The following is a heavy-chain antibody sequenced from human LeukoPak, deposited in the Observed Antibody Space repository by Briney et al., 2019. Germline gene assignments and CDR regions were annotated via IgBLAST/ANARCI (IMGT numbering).Heavy chain of an antibody. CDR1: GFTFSSYW. V-gene: IGHV3-7*03. D-gene: IGHD3-3*01. CDR2: IKQDGSEK. Sequence: GGSLRLSCAVSGFTFSSYWMSWVRQAPGKGLEWVTNIKQDGSEKYYVDSVKGRFTISRDNAKISLYLQMNSLRAEDTAVYYCARDVGHLEWWDWGQGTLVTVSS. J-gene: IGHJ4*02. CDR3: ARDVGHLEWWD.